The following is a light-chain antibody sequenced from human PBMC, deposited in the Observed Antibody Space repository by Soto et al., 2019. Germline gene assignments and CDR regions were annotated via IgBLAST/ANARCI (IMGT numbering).Light chain of an antibody. CDR3: YSFKGMSTSLLV. CDR2: EVT. V-gene: IGLV2-23*02. Sequence: QSALTQPASVSGSPGQSITISCTGTSRDIGTSNLVSWYQQYPGKAPKLMIYEVTKRPSGISYRFSGSKSGNTASLTISGLQPEDEADYYRYSFKGMSTSLLVFGTGTKVT. CDR1: SRDIGTSNL. J-gene: IGLJ1*01.